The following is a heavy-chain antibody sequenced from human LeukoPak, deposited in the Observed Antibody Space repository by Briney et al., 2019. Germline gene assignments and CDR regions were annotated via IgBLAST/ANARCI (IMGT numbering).Heavy chain of an antibody. V-gene: IGHV3-11*01. CDR2: ISDSGTTL. CDR3: ARGVVRGVIVPRFDY. CDR1: GFTFSDYY. D-gene: IGHD3-10*01. J-gene: IGHJ4*02. Sequence: GGSLRLSCAASGFTFSDYYMSWIRQAPGKGLEWVSYISDSGTTLYYAGSVKGRFTISRDNAKNSLYLQMNSLRAEDTAVYYCARGVVRGVIVPRFDYWGQGTLVTVSS.